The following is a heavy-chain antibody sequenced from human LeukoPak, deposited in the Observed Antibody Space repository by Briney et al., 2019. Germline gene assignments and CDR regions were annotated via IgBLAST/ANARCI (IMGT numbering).Heavy chain of an antibody. CDR3: ARHADCSGGSCYFPHLVY. V-gene: IGHV1-69*06. CDR1: GGTFSSYA. J-gene: IGHJ4*02. D-gene: IGHD2-15*01. Sequence: SVTVSCKASGGTFSSYAISWVRPPPGQGLEWMGGIIPIFGTANYAQKFQGRVTITADNSTSTAYMELSSLRSEDTAVYYCARHADCSGGSCYFPHLVYWGQGTLVTVSS. CDR2: IIPIFGTA.